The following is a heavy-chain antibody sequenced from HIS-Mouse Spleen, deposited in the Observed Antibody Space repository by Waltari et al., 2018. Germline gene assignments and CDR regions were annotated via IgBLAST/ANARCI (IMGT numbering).Heavy chain of an antibody. CDR1: GGSISSSMYY. Sequence: LQLQESGPGLVKPSETLSLTCPVSGGSISSSMYYWGWIRQPPGKGREWIGSIYYSGSTYYNPSLKSRVTISVDTSKNQFSLKLSSVTAADTAVYYCAREIPYSSSWYDWYFDLWGRGTLVTVSS. J-gene: IGHJ2*01. D-gene: IGHD6-13*01. V-gene: IGHV4-39*07. CDR2: IYYSGST. CDR3: AREIPYSSSWYDWYFDL.